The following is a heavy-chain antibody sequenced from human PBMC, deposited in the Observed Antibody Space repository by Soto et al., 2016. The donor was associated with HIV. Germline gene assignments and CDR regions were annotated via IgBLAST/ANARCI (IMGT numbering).Heavy chain of an antibody. D-gene: IGHD1-26*01. CDR1: GFSFSTYA. V-gene: IGHV3-23*01. J-gene: IGHJ4*02. Sequence: EVQLLESGGGLVQPGGSLRLSCAASGFSFSTYAMSWVRQAPGKGLEWVASISGSGSSTYYADSVKGRFTISRDNSKNTLYLQMNSLRAEDTAVYYCTKDLPGRPVGARGRDYFDYWGQGPWSPSPQ. CDR3: TKDLPGRPVGARGRDYFDY. CDR2: ISGSGSST.